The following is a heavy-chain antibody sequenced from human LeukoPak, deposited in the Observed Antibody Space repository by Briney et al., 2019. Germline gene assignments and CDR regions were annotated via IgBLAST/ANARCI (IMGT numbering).Heavy chain of an antibody. V-gene: IGHV3-30-3*01. CDR1: GLTFRTSA. CDR2: VSFDGSNE. Sequence: GRSLRLSCADSGLTFRTSAMRWVRQAPGKGLEWVAVVSFDGSNENYADSVRGRCTISRDNSKNTSYLQMRGVRREDTARYYCARGVGYTLVSWGQGTLVTLSS. CDR3: ARGVGYTLVS. D-gene: IGHD5-24*01. J-gene: IGHJ5*02.